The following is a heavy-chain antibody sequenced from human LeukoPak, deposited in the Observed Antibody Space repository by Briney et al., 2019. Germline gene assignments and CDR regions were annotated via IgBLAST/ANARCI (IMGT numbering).Heavy chain of an antibody. CDR3: ARDQYSSGWYTSYGMDV. CDR1: GGSISSYY. Sequence: SETLSLTCTVSGGSISSYYWSWIRQPPGKGLEWIGYIYYSGSTNYNPSLKSRVTISVDTSKNQFSLKLSSVTAADTAVYYCARDQYSSGWYTSYGMDVWGQGTTVTVSS. D-gene: IGHD6-19*01. J-gene: IGHJ6*02. V-gene: IGHV4-59*01. CDR2: IYYSGST.